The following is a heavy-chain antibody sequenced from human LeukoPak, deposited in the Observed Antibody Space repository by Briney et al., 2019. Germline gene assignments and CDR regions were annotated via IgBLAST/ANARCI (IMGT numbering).Heavy chain of an antibody. J-gene: IGHJ4*02. D-gene: IGHD5-18*01. CDR1: GGTFSSYA. CDR3: ASTVGYPGYSYGRFDY. Sequence: GASVKVSCKASGGTFSSYAISWVRQAPGQGLEWMGRIIPILGIANYAQKFQGRVTITADKSTSTAYMELSSLRSEDTAVYYCASTVGYPGYSYGRFDYWGQGTLVTVSS. CDR2: IIPILGIA. V-gene: IGHV1-69*04.